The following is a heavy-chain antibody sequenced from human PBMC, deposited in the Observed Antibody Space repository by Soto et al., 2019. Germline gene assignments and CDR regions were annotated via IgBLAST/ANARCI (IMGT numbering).Heavy chain of an antibody. CDR2: IYYSGST. J-gene: IGHJ4*02. D-gene: IGHD1-20*01. Sequence: SETLSLTGTVSGGSISSGDYYWSWIRQHPGNGLEWIGYIYYSGSTYYNPSLKSRVTISVDTSKNQFSLKLSSVTAADTAVYYCARALYLPLHPGITGISFYDYWGQGTLVTVSS. CDR3: ARALYLPLHPGITGISFYDY. CDR1: GGSISSGDYY. V-gene: IGHV4-30-4*01.